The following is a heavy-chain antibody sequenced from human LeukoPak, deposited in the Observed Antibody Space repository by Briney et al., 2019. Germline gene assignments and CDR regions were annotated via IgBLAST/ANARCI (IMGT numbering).Heavy chain of an antibody. D-gene: IGHD3-3*01. Sequence: GASVKVSCKASGYTFTSYGISWVRQTPGQGLEWMGWISAYNGNTNYAQRLQGRVTMTTDTPTSTAYMELRSLRSDDTAVYYCARDKGADISYYDFWSGYYSFYGMDVWGQGTTVTVSS. CDR2: ISAYNGNT. V-gene: IGHV1-18*01. J-gene: IGHJ6*02. CDR1: GYTFTSYG. CDR3: ARDKGADISYYDFWSGYYSFYGMDV.